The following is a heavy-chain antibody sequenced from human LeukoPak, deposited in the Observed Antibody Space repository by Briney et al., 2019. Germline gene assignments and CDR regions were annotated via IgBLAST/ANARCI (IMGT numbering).Heavy chain of an antibody. CDR3: AREPTFGNYYYDSSGRGGDFDY. CDR2: ITCSSSTI. V-gene: IGHV3-48*01. Sequence: GGSLRLSCAASGFTFSNYCMSWIRQAPGKGLEWVSYITCSSSTIYYADSVKGRFTISRDNAKNSLYLQMNSLRAEDTAVYYRAREPTFGNYYYDSSGRGGDFDYWGQGTLVTVSS. D-gene: IGHD3-22*01. J-gene: IGHJ4*02. CDR1: GFTFSNYC.